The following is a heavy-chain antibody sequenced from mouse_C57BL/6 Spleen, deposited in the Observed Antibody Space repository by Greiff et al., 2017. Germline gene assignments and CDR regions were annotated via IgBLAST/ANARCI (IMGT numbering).Heavy chain of an antibody. CDR1: GYTFTSYW. CDR2: IDPSDSYT. D-gene: IGHD1-1*01. CDR3: ARWTIATVVAPLDY. Sequence: QVQLQQPGAELVMPGASVKLSCKASGYTFTSYWMHWVKQRPGQGLEWIGEIDPSDSYTNYNQKFKGKSTLTVDKSSSTAYMQLSSLTSEDSAVYYCARWTIATVVAPLDYWGQGTTLTVSS. V-gene: IGHV1-69*01. J-gene: IGHJ2*01.